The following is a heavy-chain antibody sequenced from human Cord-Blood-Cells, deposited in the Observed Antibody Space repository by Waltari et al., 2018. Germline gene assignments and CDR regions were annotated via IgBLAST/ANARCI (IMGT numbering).Heavy chain of an antibody. J-gene: IGHJ4*01. Sequence: QVQLVQSGAEVKKPGASVKVSCKASGYTFTSYDIKWVRQATGQGLEWMGWMNPNSGNTGYAQKFQGRVTMTRNTSISTAYMELSSLRSEDTAVYYCARVDSYGYCTNGVCYDYWGHGTLVTVSS. CDR2: MNPNSGNT. D-gene: IGHD2-8*01. CDR3: ARVDSYGYCTNGVCYDY. V-gene: IGHV1-8*01. CDR1: GYTFTSYD.